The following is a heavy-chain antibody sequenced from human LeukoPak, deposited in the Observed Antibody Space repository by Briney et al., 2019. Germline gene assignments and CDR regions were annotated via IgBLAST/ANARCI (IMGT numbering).Heavy chain of an antibody. CDR1: GFTFSIYG. J-gene: IGHJ4*01. D-gene: IGHD3-10*01. CDR3: AKDDAWLRFGE. V-gene: IGHV3-23*01. CDR2: IGGRGGRS. Sequence: QSGGSLRLSCATSGFTFSIYGMSWVRQAPGKGLEWVSGIGGRGGRSYYADSVKGRFTISRDNSKNTLYLEVISLTAEDTAVYYCAKDDAWLRFGEWSQGTLVTVSS.